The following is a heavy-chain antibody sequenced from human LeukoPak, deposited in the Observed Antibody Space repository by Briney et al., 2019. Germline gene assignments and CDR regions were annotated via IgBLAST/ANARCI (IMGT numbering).Heavy chain of an antibody. V-gene: IGHV4-39*01. Sequence: KSSETLSLTCTVSGGSISSSSYYWGWIRQPPGKGLEWFGSIYYSGSTYYNPSLKSRVTISIDTSKNQFSLKLSSVTAADTAVYYCARHLGEQYYDFWKPTYYFDYWGQGTLVTVSS. CDR2: IYYSGST. CDR3: ARHLGEQYYDFWKPTYYFDY. D-gene: IGHD3-3*01. CDR1: GGSISSSSYY. J-gene: IGHJ4*02.